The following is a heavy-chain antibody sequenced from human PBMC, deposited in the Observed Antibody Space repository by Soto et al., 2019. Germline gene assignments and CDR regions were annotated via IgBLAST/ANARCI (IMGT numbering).Heavy chain of an antibody. CDR1: GGTFSSYT. Sequence: GASVKVSCKASGGTFSSYTISWVRQAPGQGLEWMGRIIPILGIANYAQKFQGRVTITADKSTSTAYMELSSLRSEDTAVYYCAREKGYCSGGSCYFLNYYYYYMDVWGKGTTVTVSS. V-gene: IGHV1-69*04. J-gene: IGHJ6*03. CDR3: AREKGYCSGGSCYFLNYYYYYMDV. CDR2: IIPILGIA. D-gene: IGHD2-15*01.